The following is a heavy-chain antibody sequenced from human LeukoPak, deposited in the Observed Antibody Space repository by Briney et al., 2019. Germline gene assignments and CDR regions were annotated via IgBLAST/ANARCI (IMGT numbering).Heavy chain of an antibody. V-gene: IGHV1-18*01. D-gene: IGHD5-18*01. CDR3: ASVRYSYGLDY. Sequence: GASVKVSCKASGYSFTSYGISWVRQAPGQGLEWMGWISAYNGNTNYAQKLQGRVTMTTDTSTSTAYMELRSLRSDDTAVYYCASVRYSYGLDYWGQGTLVTVSS. J-gene: IGHJ4*02. CDR2: ISAYNGNT. CDR1: GYSFTSYG.